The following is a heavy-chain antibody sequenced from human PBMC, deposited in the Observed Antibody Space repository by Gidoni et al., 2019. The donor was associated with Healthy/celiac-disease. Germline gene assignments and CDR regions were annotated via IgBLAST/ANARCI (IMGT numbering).Heavy chain of an antibody. CDR2: IWYDGSNK. V-gene: IGHV3-33*01. D-gene: IGHD6-13*01. CDR1: GFTFSSYG. J-gene: IGHJ6*03. Sequence: QVQLVESGGGVVQPGRSLRLSCAASGFTFSSYGMHWVRQAPGKGLEWVAVIWYDGSNKYYADSVKGRFTISRDNSKNTLYLQMNSLRAEDTAVYYCARDGTRTAAGPYYYYMDVWGKGTTVTVSS. CDR3: ARDGTRTAAGPYYYYMDV.